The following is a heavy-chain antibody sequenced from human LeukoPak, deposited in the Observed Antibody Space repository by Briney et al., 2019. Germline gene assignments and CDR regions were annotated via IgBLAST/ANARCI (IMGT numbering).Heavy chain of an antibody. Sequence: GGSLRLSCAASGFTVSSNYMSWVRQAPGKGLEWVSVIYSGGTTYYADSVKGRFTISRHNSKNTVYLQMNSLRDEDTAVYYCAKGGGIHVSFDYWGQGTLVTVSS. CDR2: IYSGGTT. CDR1: GFTVSSNY. V-gene: IGHV3-66*01. CDR3: AKGGGIHVSFDY. J-gene: IGHJ4*02. D-gene: IGHD3-10*01.